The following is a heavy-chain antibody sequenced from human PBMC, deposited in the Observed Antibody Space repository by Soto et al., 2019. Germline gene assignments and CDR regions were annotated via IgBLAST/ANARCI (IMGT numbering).Heavy chain of an antibody. CDR3: ARAVYCSGGSCYHAFDI. Sequence: GGSLRLSCAASGFTFSSYSMNWIRQAPGKWLEWVSSISSSSSYIYYADSVKGRFTISRDNAKNSLYLQMNSLRAEDTAVYYCARAVYCSGGSCYHAFDIWGQGXMVTV. V-gene: IGHV3-21*01. CDR2: ISSSSSYI. D-gene: IGHD2-15*01. CDR1: GFTFSSYS. J-gene: IGHJ3*02.